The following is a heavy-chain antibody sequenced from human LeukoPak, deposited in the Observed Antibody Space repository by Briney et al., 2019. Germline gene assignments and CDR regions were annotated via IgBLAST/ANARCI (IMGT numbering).Heavy chain of an antibody. V-gene: IGHV3-20*01. CDR3: VKPWEGYTRDAFHI. CDR1: AFTFDDYG. CDR2: INWNGGST. Sequence: GGYLRLSCAASAFTFDDYGMSWVRQAPGKGLEWVSGINWNGGSTAYADSVKGRFTISRDNAKNSLYLQMNSVRPGDTALEKCVKPWEGYTRDAFHIWAQGTVFTVSS. J-gene: IGHJ3*02. D-gene: IGHD2-2*02.